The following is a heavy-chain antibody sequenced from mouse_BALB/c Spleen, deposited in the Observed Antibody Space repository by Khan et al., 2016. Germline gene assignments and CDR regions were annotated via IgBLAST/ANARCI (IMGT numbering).Heavy chain of an antibody. V-gene: IGHV9-2-1*01. CDR1: GYTLTDYS. CDR2: INTETGEP. CDR3: ARRDYFAY. J-gene: IGHJ2*01. Sequence: QIQLVQSEPELKKPGETVKISCKASGYTLTDYSMHWVKQAPGKGLKWMGWINTETGEPTYADDLKGRFAFYLETSASTAYLQINHLHNEDSATYFCARRDYFAYWGQGTTLTVSS.